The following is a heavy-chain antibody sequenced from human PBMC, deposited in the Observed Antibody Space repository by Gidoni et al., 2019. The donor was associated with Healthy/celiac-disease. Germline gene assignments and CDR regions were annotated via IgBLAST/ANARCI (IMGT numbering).Heavy chain of an antibody. D-gene: IGHD4-17*01. J-gene: IGHJ4*02. Sequence: QVQLVQSGAEVKKPGASVKVSCKASGYTFPSYDINWVRQATGQGLEWMGWMNPNSGNTGYAQKFQGRVTMTRNTSISTAYMELSSLRSEDTAVYYCARAHPGGRYGDYYFDYWGQGTLVTVSS. CDR1: GYTFPSYD. V-gene: IGHV1-8*01. CDR3: ARAHPGGRYGDYYFDY. CDR2: MNPNSGNT.